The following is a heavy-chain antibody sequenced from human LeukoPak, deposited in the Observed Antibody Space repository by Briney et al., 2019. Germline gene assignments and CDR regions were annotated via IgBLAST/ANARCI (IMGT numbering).Heavy chain of an antibody. J-gene: IGHJ4*02. V-gene: IGHV4-39*01. D-gene: IGHD3-10*01. CDR1: GGSISSSSYY. Sequence: SETLSLTCTVSGGSISSSSYYWGWIRRPPGKGLEWIGIIYYSGSTYYNPSLKSRVTISVDTSKYQFSLKLSSVTAADTAVYYCARTRYYYNSRSYGAPYYFDYWGQGTLVTVSS. CDR2: IYYSGST. CDR3: ARTRYYYNSRSYGAPYYFDY.